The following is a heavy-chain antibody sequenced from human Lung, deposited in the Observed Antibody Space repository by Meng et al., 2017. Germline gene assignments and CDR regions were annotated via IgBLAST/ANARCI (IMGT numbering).Heavy chain of an antibody. CDR1: GGSISSDNW. D-gene: IGHD2-21*01. CDR2: IYHSGST. Sequence: QWQLQASGPGLVKPSGTLSLPCAVSGGSISSDNWWSWVRQPPGKGLEWIGEIYHSGSTNYNPSLKSRITISVDKPKNQFSLTLSSVTAADTAVDYCTKNDFYCLGYWGQGTLVTVSS. V-gene: IGHV4-4*02. CDR3: TKNDFYCLGY. J-gene: IGHJ4*02.